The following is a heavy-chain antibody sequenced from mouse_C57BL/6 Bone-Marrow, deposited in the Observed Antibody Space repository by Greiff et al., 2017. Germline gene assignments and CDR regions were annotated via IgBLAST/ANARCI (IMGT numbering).Heavy chain of an antibody. V-gene: IGHV1-82*01. Sequence: QVQLQQSGPELVKPGASVKISCKASGYAFSSSWMNWVKQRPGKGLEWIGRIYPGDGDTNYNGKFKGKATLTADKSSSTAYMQLSSLTSEDSAVYFCARKGGGNYSFAYWGQGTLVTVSA. D-gene: IGHD2-1*01. CDR1: GYAFSSSW. CDR2: IYPGDGDT. J-gene: IGHJ3*01. CDR3: ARKGGGNYSFAY.